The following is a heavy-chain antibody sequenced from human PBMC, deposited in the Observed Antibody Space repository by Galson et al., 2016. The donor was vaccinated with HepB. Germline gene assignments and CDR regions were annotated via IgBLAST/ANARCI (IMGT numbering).Heavy chain of an antibody. CDR2: IRNKANNYAT. Sequence: SLRLSCAASGFTFSGSAIHWVRQASGKGLEWVGRIRNKANNYATAYAASVKGRFTVSRDESKNTAYLQMNSLKAEDTAVYYCTQKPETYCDTSTCYFGHNWFDPWGQGTLVTVSS. D-gene: IGHD2-2*01. J-gene: IGHJ5*02. CDR3: TQKPETYCDTSTCYFGHNWFDP. V-gene: IGHV3-73*01. CDR1: GFTFSGSA.